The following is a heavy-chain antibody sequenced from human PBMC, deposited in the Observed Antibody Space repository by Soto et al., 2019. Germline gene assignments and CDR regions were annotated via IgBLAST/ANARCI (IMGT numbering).Heavy chain of an antibody. V-gene: IGHV4-4*07. Sequence: PSETLSLTCNVSGASLSRYYWSWIRQPPGKGLEWIGRIYATGDTDYNPSLKSRISMSVDMSKKQFSLTLRSVTAADTAIYYCVRDGTKNLRDRFEPRGRGILVTVSS. J-gene: IGHJ5*02. CDR2: IYATGDT. D-gene: IGHD1-26*01. CDR3: VRDGTKNLRDRFEP. CDR1: GASLSRYY.